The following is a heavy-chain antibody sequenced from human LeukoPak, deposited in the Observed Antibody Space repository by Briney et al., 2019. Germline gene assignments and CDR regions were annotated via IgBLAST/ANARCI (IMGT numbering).Heavy chain of an antibody. CDR3: ARDASYYYGSGSPCFDY. CDR2: ISYDGSNK. V-gene: IGHV3-30*03. CDR1: GFTFSSYG. D-gene: IGHD3-10*01. Sequence: GGSLRLSCAASGFTFSSYGMHWVRQAPGKGLEWVAVISYDGSNKYYADSVKGRFTISRDNSKNTLYLQMNSLRAEDTAVYYCARDASYYYGSGSPCFDYWGQGTLVTVSS. J-gene: IGHJ4*02.